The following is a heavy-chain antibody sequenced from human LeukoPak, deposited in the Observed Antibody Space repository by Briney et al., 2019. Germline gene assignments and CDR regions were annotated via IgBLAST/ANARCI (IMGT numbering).Heavy chain of an antibody. Sequence: SETLSLTCTVSGGSISSYYWSWIRQPPGKGLEWIGYIYYSGSTNYNPSLKSRVTISVDTSKNQFSLKLSSVTAADTAVYYCARAQKAYYYDSSGAYYFDYWGQGTLVTVSS. V-gene: IGHV4-59*12. J-gene: IGHJ4*02. CDR3: ARAQKAYYYDSSGAYYFDY. CDR2: IYYSGST. CDR1: GGSISSYY. D-gene: IGHD3-22*01.